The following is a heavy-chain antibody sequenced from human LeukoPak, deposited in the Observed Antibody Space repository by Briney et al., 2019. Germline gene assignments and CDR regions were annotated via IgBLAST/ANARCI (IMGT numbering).Heavy chain of an antibody. CDR3: ARVLSVTPGAFDI. CDR2: INPSGGST. D-gene: IGHD4-11*01. CDR1: GYTFTSYY. J-gene: IGHJ3*02. V-gene: IGHV1-46*01. Sequence: GASVTVSCKASGYTFTSYYMHWVRQAPGQGLEWMGIINPSGGSTSYAQKFQGRVTMTRDTSTSTVYMELSSLRSEDTAVYYCARVLSVTPGAFDIWGQGTMVTVSS.